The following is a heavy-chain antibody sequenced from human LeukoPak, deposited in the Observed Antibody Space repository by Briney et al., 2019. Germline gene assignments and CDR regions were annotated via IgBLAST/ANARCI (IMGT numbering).Heavy chain of an antibody. CDR1: GFTFSGYA. J-gene: IGHJ4*02. CDR3: ARGEPFDS. Sequence: GGSPRLSCAASGFTFSGYAMHWVRQAPGKGLEWVAMIWYDGSNKYYVDSVKGRFTVSRDNSKNTLYLQMNSLRAEDTAVYYCARGEPFDSWGQGTLVTVSS. V-gene: IGHV3-33*01. D-gene: IGHD1-14*01. CDR2: IWYDGSNK.